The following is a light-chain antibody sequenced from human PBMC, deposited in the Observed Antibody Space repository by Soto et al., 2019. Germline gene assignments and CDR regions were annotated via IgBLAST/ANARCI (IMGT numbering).Light chain of an antibody. Sequence: QSVLTQSPSASASLGASVKLTCTLSSGHSSNAIAWHQQQPEKGPRYLMKVNSDGSHIKGDGIPDRFSGSSSGAERYLTISSLQSEDEADYYCQTWGTGIVLFGGGTKVTVL. V-gene: IGLV4-69*01. J-gene: IGLJ2*01. CDR2: VNSDGSH. CDR1: SGHSSNA. CDR3: QTWGTGIVL.